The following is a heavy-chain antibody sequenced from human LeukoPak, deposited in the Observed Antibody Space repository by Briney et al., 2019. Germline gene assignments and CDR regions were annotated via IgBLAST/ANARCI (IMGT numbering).Heavy chain of an antibody. CDR3: AREKRGYGYGTGDY. D-gene: IGHD5-18*01. V-gene: IGHV3-30*04. J-gene: IGHJ4*02. CDR2: ISYDGSNK. Sequence: GGSLRLSCAASGFTFSSYAMHWVRQAPGKGLEWVAVISYDGSNKYYADSVKGRFTISRDNSKNTLYLQMNSLRAEDTAVYYCAREKRGYGYGTGDYWGQGTLVTVSS. CDR1: GFTFSSYA.